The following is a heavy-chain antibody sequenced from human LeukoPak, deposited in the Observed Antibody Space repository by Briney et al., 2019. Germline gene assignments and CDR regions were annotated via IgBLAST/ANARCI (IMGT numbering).Heavy chain of an antibody. Sequence: SETLSLTCAVYGGSFSGYYWSWIRQPPGKGLEWIGEINHSGSTNYNPSLKSRVTISGDTSKNQFSLKLNSVTAADTAVYYCARDLAYGNCDYWGQGTLVTVSS. J-gene: IGHJ4*02. D-gene: IGHD3-10*01. V-gene: IGHV4-34*01. CDR1: GGSFSGYY. CDR3: ARDLAYGNCDY. CDR2: INHSGST.